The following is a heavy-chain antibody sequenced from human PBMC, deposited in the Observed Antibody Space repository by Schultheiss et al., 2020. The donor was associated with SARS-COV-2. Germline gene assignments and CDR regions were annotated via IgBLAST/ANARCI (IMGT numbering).Heavy chain of an antibody. CDR2: IIPIFGTA. V-gene: IGHV1-69*05. CDR3: ARDQLYDSSGYYYLLWR. CDR1: GGTFSSYA. D-gene: IGHD3-22*01. Sequence: SVKVSCKASGGTFSSYAISWVRQAPGQGLEWMGGIIPIFGTANYAQKFQGRVTMTTDTSTSTAYMELRSLRSDDTAVYYCARDQLYDSSGYYYLLWRWGQGTLVTVSS. J-gene: IGHJ1*01.